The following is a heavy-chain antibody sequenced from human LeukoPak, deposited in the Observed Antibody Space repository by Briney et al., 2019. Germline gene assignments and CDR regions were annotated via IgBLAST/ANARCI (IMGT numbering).Heavy chain of an antibody. V-gene: IGHV3-23*01. CDR2: ISGSGANT. Sequence: GGSLRLSCAASGLTFSNYAMSWVRQAPGKGLEWVSAISGSGANTYYADSVKGRFTISRDNSKSTLYLQMNSLRAEDTAVYYCAKKVAPGDFFAMDVWGQGTTVTVSS. J-gene: IGHJ6*02. CDR3: AKKVAPGDFFAMDV. D-gene: IGHD5-12*01. CDR1: GLTFSNYA.